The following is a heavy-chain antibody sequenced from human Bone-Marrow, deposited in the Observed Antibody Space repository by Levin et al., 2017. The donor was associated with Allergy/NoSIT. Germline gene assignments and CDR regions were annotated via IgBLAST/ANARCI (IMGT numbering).Heavy chain of an antibody. D-gene: IGHD6-19*01. V-gene: IGHV3-30*03. Sequence: PGGSLRLSCAASGFAFSNYGMHWVRQAPDKGLEWVAFISNDGSEKYYADSVRGRFTISRDNSETTLSLQMSRLRTEDTAVVYCAREILGQWLGATVVGFDLWGQGTPVTVSS. J-gene: IGHJ4*02. CDR2: ISNDGSEK. CDR3: AREILGQWLGATVVGFDL. CDR1: GFAFSNYG.